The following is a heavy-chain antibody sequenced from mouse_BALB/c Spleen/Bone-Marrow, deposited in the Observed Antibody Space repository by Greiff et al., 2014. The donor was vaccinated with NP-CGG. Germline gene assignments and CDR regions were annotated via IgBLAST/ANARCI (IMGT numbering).Heavy chain of an antibody. Sequence: VQLQQSGAELVKPGASVELSCTASGFNIKDTYMHWVKQRPEQGLEWIGRIDPANGNTKYDPKFQGKATITADTSSNTAYLQLSSLTSEDTAVYYCASYYYGSSSFAYWGQATLVTVSA. D-gene: IGHD1-1*01. CDR1: GFNIKDTY. CDR2: IDPANGNT. V-gene: IGHV14-3*02. CDR3: ASYYYGSSSFAY. J-gene: IGHJ3*01.